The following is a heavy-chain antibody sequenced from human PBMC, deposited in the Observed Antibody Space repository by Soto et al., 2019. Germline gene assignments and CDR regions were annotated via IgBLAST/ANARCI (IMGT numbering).Heavy chain of an antibody. CDR3: ARAPLAAAGTLLFDY. J-gene: IGHJ4*02. D-gene: IGHD6-13*01. CDR2: INPNSGGT. V-gene: IGHV1-2*04. CDR1: GYTFTGYY. Sequence: ASVKVSCKASGYTFTGYYMHWVRQAPGQGLEWMGWINPNSGGTNYAQKFQGWVTMTRDTSISTAYMELSRLRSDDTAVYYCARAPLAAAGTLLFDYWGQGTLVTVS.